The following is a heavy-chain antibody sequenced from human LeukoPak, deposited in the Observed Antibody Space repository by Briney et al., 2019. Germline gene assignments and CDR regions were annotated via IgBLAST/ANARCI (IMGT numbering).Heavy chain of an antibody. J-gene: IGHJ3*02. V-gene: IGHV5-51*01. CDR2: IYPGDSDT. D-gene: IGHD1-26*01. Sequence: GESLKISCKGSGYSFTSYWIGWVRQMPGKGLEWMGIIYPGDSDTRYSPSFQGQVTISADKSISTAYLQWSSLKASDTAMYYCARASGSYPPPHAFDIWGQGTMVTVSS. CDR3: ARASGSYPPPHAFDI. CDR1: GYSFTSYW.